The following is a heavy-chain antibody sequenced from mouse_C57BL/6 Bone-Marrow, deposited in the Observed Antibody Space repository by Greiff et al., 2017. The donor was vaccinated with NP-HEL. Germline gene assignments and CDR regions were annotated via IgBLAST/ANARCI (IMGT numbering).Heavy chain of an antibody. J-gene: IGHJ3*01. Sequence: EVQLVESGPGLVKPSQSLSLTCSVTGYSITSGYYWNWIRQFPGNKLEWMGYISYDGSNNYNPSLKNRISITRDTSKNQFFLKLNSVTTEDTATYYCARGDYGEAWFAYWGQGTLVTVSA. CDR3: ARGDYGEAWFAY. CDR2: ISYDGSN. CDR1: GYSITSGYY. V-gene: IGHV3-6*01. D-gene: IGHD2-4*01.